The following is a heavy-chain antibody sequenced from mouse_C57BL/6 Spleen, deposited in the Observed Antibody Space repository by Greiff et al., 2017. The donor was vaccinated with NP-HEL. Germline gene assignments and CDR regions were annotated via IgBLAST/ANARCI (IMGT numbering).Heavy chain of an antibody. D-gene: IGHD1-1*01. CDR1: GFTFSDYG. V-gene: IGHV5-17*01. J-gene: IGHJ4*01. CDR3: ARKIITTVVADYYAMDY. Sequence: DVKLVESGGGLVKPGGSLKLSCAASGFTFSDYGMHWVRQAPEKGLEWVAYISSGSSTIYYADTVKGRFTISRDNAKNTLFLQMTSLRSEDTAMYYCARKIITTVVADYYAMDYWGQGTSVTVSS. CDR2: ISSGSSTI.